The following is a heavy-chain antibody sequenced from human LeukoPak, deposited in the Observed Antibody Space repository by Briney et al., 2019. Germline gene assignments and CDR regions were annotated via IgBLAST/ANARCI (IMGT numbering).Heavy chain of an antibody. CDR3: ARCKDYYVSGSYYKTFDY. Sequence: SETLSLTCTVSGYSISGGYYWGWVRQAPGKGLEWIGEINHSGSTNYNPSLKSRVTISVDTSKNQFSLKLSSVTAADTAVYYCARCKDYYVSGSYYKTFDYWGQGTLVTVSS. V-gene: IGHV4-38-2*02. J-gene: IGHJ4*02. CDR2: INHSGST. CDR1: GYSISGGYY. D-gene: IGHD3-10*01.